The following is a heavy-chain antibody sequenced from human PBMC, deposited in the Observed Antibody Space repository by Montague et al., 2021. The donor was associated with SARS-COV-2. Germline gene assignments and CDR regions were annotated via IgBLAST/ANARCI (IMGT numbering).Heavy chain of an antibody. CDR1: GDSVSSNIST. Sequence: CAISGDSVSSNISTWNSIRQSPSRGLEWLGRTYYRSKWYNDYSESVKSRITIDPDTSKHQFSLHLNSVTPEDTAVYYCARIPVGSKYYFDFWGQGTLVTVS. V-gene: IGHV6-1*01. D-gene: IGHD2-2*01. CDR2: TYYRSKWYN. CDR3: ARIPVGSKYYFDF. J-gene: IGHJ4*02.